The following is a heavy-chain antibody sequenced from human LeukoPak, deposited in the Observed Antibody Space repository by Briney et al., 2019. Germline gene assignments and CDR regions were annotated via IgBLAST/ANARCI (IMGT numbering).Heavy chain of an antibody. CDR3: AKGSTSCYLCSYYYYYMDV. Sequence: PGGSLRLSCAASGFTFSSYAMSWVRQAPGKGLEWVSAISGSGGSTYYADSVKGRFTISRDNSKNTLYLQMNSLRAEDTAVYYCAKGSTSCYLCSYYYYYMDVWGKGTTVTVSS. CDR2: ISGSGGST. J-gene: IGHJ6*03. D-gene: IGHD2-2*01. V-gene: IGHV3-23*01. CDR1: GFTFSSYA.